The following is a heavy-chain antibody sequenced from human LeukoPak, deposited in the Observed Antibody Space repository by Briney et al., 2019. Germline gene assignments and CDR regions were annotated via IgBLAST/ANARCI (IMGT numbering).Heavy chain of an antibody. D-gene: IGHD2-8*01. CDR1: GFTFDDYA. CDR2: ICWNSGSI. Sequence: PGRSLRLSCAASGFTFDDYAMHWVRHAPGKGREWVSGICWNSGSIVYGDSVKGRFTISRDNAKNSLYLQMNSLRAEDTGLYYCASGLDCTNGVCPFDYWGQGTLGTVSS. CDR3: ASGLDCTNGVCPFDY. V-gene: IGHV3-9*01. J-gene: IGHJ4*02.